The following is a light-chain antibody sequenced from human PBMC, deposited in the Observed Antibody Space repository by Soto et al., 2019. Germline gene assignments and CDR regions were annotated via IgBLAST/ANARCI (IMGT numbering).Light chain of an antibody. CDR3: QQYGTLPRM. J-gene: IGKJ1*01. Sequence: EIVLTQSPGTLSLSPGERATLSCRASLSVSSNYLAWYQQKPGQAPRLLIYGASTRATGIPDRFSGSGSGTDFALTISRLEPEDFAVYYCQQYGTLPRMFGHGTTVEIK. CDR1: LSVSSNY. CDR2: GAS. V-gene: IGKV3-20*01.